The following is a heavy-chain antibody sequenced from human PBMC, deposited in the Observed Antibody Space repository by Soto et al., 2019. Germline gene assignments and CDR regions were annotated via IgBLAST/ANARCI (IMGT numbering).Heavy chain of an antibody. V-gene: IGHV3-21*01. Sequence: EVQLVESGGGLVKPGGSLRLSCAASGFTFSSYSMNWVRQAPGKGLAWVSSFSSSSSYIYDADSVKGRFTIPRDNAKNSLYLQMNSLSAEDTAVYYCARGYAFDIWGQGTMVTVSS. CDR3: ARGYAFDI. CDR1: GFTFSSYS. J-gene: IGHJ3*02. CDR2: FSSSSSYI.